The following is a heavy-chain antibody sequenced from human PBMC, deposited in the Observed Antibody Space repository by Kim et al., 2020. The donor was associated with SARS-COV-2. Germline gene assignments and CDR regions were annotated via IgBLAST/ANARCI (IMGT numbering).Heavy chain of an antibody. D-gene: IGHD3-10*01. CDR3: ARGPNYGSGSDYSSGMDV. Sequence: ASVKVSCKASGYIITSYYMHWVRQAPGQGLEWMGIINPSGGSTRYAHNFQGRVTITRDTPTSTVYMEVSTLRSEDTAIYYCARGPNYGSGSDYSSGMDVW. CDR1: GYIITSYY. J-gene: IGHJ6*01. V-gene: IGHV1-46*01. CDR2: INPSGGST.